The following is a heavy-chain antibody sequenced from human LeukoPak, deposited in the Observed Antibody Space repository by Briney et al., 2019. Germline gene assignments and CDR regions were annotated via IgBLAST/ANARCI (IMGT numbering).Heavy chain of an antibody. D-gene: IGHD1-20*01. CDR1: GGSISSSSYY. V-gene: IGHV4-39*07. CDR2: IYYSGST. Sequence: SETLSLTCTVSGGSISSSSYYWGWIRQPPGKGLEWIGSIYYSGSTYYNPSLKSRVPISVDTSKNQFSLKLSSVTAADTAVYYCAITGTTYYYGMDVWGQGTTVTVSS. CDR3: AITGTTYYYGMDV. J-gene: IGHJ6*02.